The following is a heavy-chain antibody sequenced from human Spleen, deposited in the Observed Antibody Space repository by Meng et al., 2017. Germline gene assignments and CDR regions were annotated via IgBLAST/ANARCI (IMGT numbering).Heavy chain of an antibody. D-gene: IGHD5-18*01. CDR3: ARFWDSYVFFDS. J-gene: IGHJ4*02. CDR2: IVSDGGIT. CDR1: GFNFGDYI. Sequence: GESLKISYGASGFNFGDYIMHWVRQSPGKGLEWISRIVSDGGITTYADSVKGRFSVSRDNSKNTLYLQMNSLRAEDTAVYYCARFWDSYVFFDSWGQGALVTVSS. V-gene: IGHV3-74*01.